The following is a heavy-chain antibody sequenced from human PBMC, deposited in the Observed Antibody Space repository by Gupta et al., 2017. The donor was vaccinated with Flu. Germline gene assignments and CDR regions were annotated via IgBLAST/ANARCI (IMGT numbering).Heavy chain of an antibody. CDR2: IMRGADDT. CDR1: GFNSNKYA. CDR3: ARRWATVTEGHRGFFDH. V-gene: IGHV3-23*01. Sequence: DVQLLETGGGLAQPGRSLRLYCEASGFNSNKYAMSWVRQSPGKGREWVSVIMRGADDTDYADSVRDRFIISRDNSKSKLFLQLTSLRAEDTALYFCARRWATVTEGHRGFFDHWGKGTLVNVSS. J-gene: IGHJ4*02. D-gene: IGHD4-17*01.